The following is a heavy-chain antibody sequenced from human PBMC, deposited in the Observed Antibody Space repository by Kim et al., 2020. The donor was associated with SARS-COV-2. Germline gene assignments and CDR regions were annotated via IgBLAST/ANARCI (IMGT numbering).Heavy chain of an antibody. CDR3: ARDVGSRGYYYSYYYGMDV. CDR1: GFTFSSNA. V-gene: IGHV3-30*04. Sequence: GGSLRLSCAASGFTFSSNAMHWVRQAPGKGLEWVAVISYDGSNKYYADSVKGRFTISRDNSKNTLYLQMNSLRAEDTAVYYCARDVGSRGYYYSYYYGMDVWGQGTTVTVSS. J-gene: IGHJ6*02. CDR2: ISYDGSNK. D-gene: IGHD3-10*01.